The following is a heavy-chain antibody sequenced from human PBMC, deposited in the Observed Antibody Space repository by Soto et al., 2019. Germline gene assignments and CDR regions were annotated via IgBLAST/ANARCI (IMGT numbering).Heavy chain of an antibody. CDR2: IFSNDDK. V-gene: IGHV2-26*01. D-gene: IGHD3-10*01. CDR1: GFSLSNVRMG. CDR3: ARLNVMLIESYFYAVDV. J-gene: IGHJ6*01. Sequence: QVTLKESGPVLVKPTETLTLTCTVSGFSLSNVRMGVSWIRQPPGKALEWLAHIFSNDDKSYNTSLKSRLTISKDTSRSQVVLTMNNMDPLDTATYFCARLNVMLIESYFYAVDVWGQGTTVNVSS.